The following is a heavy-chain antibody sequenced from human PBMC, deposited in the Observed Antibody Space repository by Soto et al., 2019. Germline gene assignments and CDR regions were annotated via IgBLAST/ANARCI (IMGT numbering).Heavy chain of an antibody. Sequence: SLRLSCAASGFTYSTYTMHWVRQAPGKGLEWVAVISYDGNNKFYADSVKGRFAISRDNAKNSLYLQMNSLRAEDTAVYYCARDLGSSWYPEYFQHWGQGTLVTVSS. CDR2: ISYDGNNK. V-gene: IGHV3-30*09. CDR3: ARDLGSSWYPEYFQH. CDR1: GFTYSTYT. J-gene: IGHJ1*01. D-gene: IGHD6-13*01.